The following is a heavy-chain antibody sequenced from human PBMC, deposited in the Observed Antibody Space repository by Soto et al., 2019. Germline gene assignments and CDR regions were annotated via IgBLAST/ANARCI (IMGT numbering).Heavy chain of an antibody. J-gene: IGHJ4*02. CDR2: IYYTGYV. D-gene: IGHD4-17*01. CDR1: GGSISGSPNNY. Sequence: HLQLQQSGPGLVKLSETLSLTCTVSGGSISGSPNNYWNWIRQPPGKGMEWLGSIYYTGYVFYNPVLESRGTISVDASKNQFVLRLTSVTAADTAVYFCGREYGRTSDFWGQGILVTVSS. CDR3: GREYGRTSDF. V-gene: IGHV4-39*01.